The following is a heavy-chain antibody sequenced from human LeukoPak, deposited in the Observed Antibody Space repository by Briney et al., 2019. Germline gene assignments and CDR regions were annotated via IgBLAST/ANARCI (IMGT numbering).Heavy chain of an antibody. Sequence: PGGSLRLSCAASGFTFSSYGMHWVRQAPGKGLEWVAFIRYDGSNKYYADSVKGRFTISRDNAKNSLYLQMNSLRAEDTAVYYCVRRYMATSAEDFDYWGQGTLVTVSS. V-gene: IGHV3-30*02. D-gene: IGHD5-24*01. J-gene: IGHJ4*02. CDR1: GFTFSSYG. CDR2: IRYDGSNK. CDR3: VRRYMATSAEDFDY.